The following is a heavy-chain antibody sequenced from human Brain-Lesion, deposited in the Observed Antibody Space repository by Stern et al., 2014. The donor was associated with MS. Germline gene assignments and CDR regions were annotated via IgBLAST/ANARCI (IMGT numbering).Heavy chain of an antibody. D-gene: IGHD3-3*01. CDR3: ARDQRGITIFGVVTDYYSLGMDV. V-gene: IGHV1-2*02. Sequence: QVQLVQSGAEVKKPGASVKVSCKTSGYIFTGYYIHWVRQAPGQGLEWMAWINPNTGGTKYAQKFQCRVTMSRDTSISTAYVELSSLTSDDTAVYYCARDQRGITIFGVVTDYYSLGMDVWGQGTTVTVSS. CDR2: INPNTGGT. J-gene: IGHJ6*02. CDR1: GYIFTGYY.